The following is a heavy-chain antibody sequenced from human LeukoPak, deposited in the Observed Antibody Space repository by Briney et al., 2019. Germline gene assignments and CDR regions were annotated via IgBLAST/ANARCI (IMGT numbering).Heavy chain of an antibody. V-gene: IGHV2-70*11. CDR2: IDWDDDK. Sequence: SGPALVKPTQTLTLTCTFSGFSPRSSGMCVSWIRQPPGKALEWLTRIDWDDDKYYSTSLRTRLTISKDTSKNQVVLTMINMDPVDTATYYCARISDHYDSSGYSVFDYWGQGILVTVSS. J-gene: IGHJ4*02. D-gene: IGHD3-22*01. CDR1: GFSPRSSGMC. CDR3: ARISDHYDSSGYSVFDY.